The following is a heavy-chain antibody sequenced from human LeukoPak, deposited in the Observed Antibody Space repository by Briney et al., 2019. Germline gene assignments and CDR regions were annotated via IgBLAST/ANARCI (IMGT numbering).Heavy chain of an antibody. CDR2: ISSSSSYI. CDR3: ARDEETAYPMDV. D-gene: IGHD5-24*01. J-gene: IGHJ6*03. V-gene: IGHV3-21*01. Sequence: GGSLRLSCAASGFTFSSYSMNWVRRAPGKGLEWVSSISSSSSYIYYADSVKGRFTISRDNAKNSLYLQMNSLRAEDTAVYYCARDEETAYPMDVWGKGTTVTVSS. CDR1: GFTFSSYS.